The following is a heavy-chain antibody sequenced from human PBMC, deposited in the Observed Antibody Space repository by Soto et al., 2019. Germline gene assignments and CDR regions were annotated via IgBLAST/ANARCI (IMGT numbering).Heavy chain of an antibody. CDR1: GYTFISYG. Sequence: QVQLVQSGAEVKKTGASVEVSCKASGYTFISYGISWVRQAPGQGLEWMGWISAYTGKTNYAQKCQCRVTMTTDTSTSTAYMELRSLRSDDTAVCDCARAGFSTSWLGILAIGVYGVEVDHWGQGALVTVCS. D-gene: IGHD6-13*01. CDR2: ISAYTGKT. V-gene: IGHV1-18*01. J-gene: IGHJ4*02. CDR3: ARAGFSTSWLGILAIGVYGVEVDH.